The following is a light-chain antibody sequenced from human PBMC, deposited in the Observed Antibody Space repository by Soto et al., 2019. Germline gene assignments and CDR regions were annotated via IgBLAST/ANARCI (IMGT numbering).Light chain of an antibody. V-gene: IGKV3-15*01. CDR2: GAS. Sequence: EVVMTQSPATVSVSPGEGVTLSCRASQTISNDLAWYQQKPGQAPRLLIYGASTRATGVPARFSGGGSGTELTLTISSLQSEDFAFYYCQQNNKWPPVTFGGGTQVEIK. CDR1: QTISND. CDR3: QQNNKWPPVT. J-gene: IGKJ4*01.